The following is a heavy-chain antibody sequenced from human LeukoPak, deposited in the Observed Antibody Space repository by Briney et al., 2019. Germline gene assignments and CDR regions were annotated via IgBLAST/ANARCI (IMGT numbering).Heavy chain of an antibody. CDR1: GGSISSSSYY. CDR2: IYYSGST. J-gene: IGHJ5*02. CDR3: ARALPRWFDP. Sequence: SETLSLTCTVSGGSISSSSYYWGWIRQPPGKGLEWIGSIYYSGSTYYNPSLKSRVTISVDTSKNQFSLKLSSVTAADTAVYYCARALPRWFDPWGQGTLVTVSS. V-gene: IGHV4-39*01.